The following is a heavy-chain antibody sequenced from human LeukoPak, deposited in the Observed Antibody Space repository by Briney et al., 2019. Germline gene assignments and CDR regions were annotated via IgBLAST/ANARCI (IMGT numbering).Heavy chain of an antibody. Sequence: ASVKVSCKASGYTFTGYGISWVRQAPGQGLEWMGWISAYNGNTNYAQKLQGRVTMTTDTSTSTAYMELRSLRSDDTAVYYCARSGLQLKFDWFDPWGQGTLVTVSS. D-gene: IGHD5-24*01. CDR3: ARSGLQLKFDWFDP. CDR1: GYTFTGYG. V-gene: IGHV1-18*01. CDR2: ISAYNGNT. J-gene: IGHJ5*02.